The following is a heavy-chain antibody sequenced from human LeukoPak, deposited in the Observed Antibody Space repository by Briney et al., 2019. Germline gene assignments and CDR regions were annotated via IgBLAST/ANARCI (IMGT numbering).Heavy chain of an antibody. V-gene: IGHV3-30*18. CDR1: GFSFISYG. Sequence: GSLRLYCAASGFSFISYGMHWVRQTPGKGLEWVGVISDDGRSKDYADSVKGRFTISRDNSKDTLYLQMNSLRDEDTAVYYCAKRPPDYGDYVSYFDYWGQGTLVTVSS. D-gene: IGHD4-17*01. CDR3: AKRPPDYGDYVSYFDY. J-gene: IGHJ4*02. CDR2: ISDDGRSK.